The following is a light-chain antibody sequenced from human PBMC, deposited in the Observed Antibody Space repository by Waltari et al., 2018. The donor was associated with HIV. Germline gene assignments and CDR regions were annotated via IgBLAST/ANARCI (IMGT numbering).Light chain of an antibody. CDR3: CSYAGMYTWV. J-gene: IGLJ3*02. V-gene: IGLV2-11*01. CDR2: DVS. CDR1: SSDVGSYNY. Sequence: QSSLTQPRSVSGSPGQSVTISCSGTSSDVGSYNYVSWYQQHPGKAPKVMIYDVSKLPAGLPYRFSGSKSGKTASLTISGLQAEDEADYYCCSYAGMYTWVFGGGTKLTVL.